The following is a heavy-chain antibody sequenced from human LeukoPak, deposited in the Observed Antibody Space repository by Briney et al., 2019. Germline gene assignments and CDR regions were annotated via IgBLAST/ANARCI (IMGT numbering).Heavy chain of an antibody. CDR2: IYRNGDT. V-gene: IGHV4-59*01. D-gene: IGHD2-2*01. CDR1: GASISSYS. CDR3: ARARYANAWYAFDI. Sequence: PSETLSLTCTVSGASISSYSWSWIRQAPGKGLEWIGYIYRNGDTRYNPSLTSRVTTLVDTSKNQFSLKLTSVTAADTAVYYCARARYANAWYAFDIWGHGTMVTVSS. J-gene: IGHJ3*02.